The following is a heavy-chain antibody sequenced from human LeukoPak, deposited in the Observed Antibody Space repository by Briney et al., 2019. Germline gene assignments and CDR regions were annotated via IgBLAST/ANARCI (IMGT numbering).Heavy chain of an antibody. D-gene: IGHD6-6*01. CDR2: MNPNSGNT. J-gene: IGHJ4*02. V-gene: IGHV1-8*01. Sequence: ASVKVSCKASGYTFTSYDINWVRQATGQGLEWMGWMNPNSGNTGYAQKFQGRVTMTRNTSISTAYMELSRLRSEDTAVYYCARLEYSSSFPFDYWGQGTLVTVSS. CDR3: ARLEYSSSFPFDY. CDR1: GYTFTSYD.